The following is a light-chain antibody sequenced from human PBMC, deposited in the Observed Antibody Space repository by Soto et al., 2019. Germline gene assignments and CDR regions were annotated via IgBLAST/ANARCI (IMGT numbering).Light chain of an antibody. V-gene: IGKV3-11*01. CDR2: DSS. CDR1: ESVSSH. Sequence: EIVMTQSPATLSVSPGQRATLSCRASESVSSHLAWYQQKPGQAPRLLIYDSSTRATGIPARFSGSGFGTDFTLTISSLEPEDAAVYYCQQRSNWPPITFGQGTRLEIK. J-gene: IGKJ5*01. CDR3: QQRSNWPPIT.